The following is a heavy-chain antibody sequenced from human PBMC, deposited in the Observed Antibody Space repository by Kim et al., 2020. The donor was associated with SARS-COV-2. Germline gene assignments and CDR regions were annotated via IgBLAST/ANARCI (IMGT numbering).Heavy chain of an antibody. V-gene: IGHV4-39*01. CDR3: ASLPLRQQLAKSFFDY. Sequence: SETLSLTCTVSGGSISSSSYYWGWIRQPPGKGRWWIGSIYYSGSTYYTPSLKSRVTISVDTSKNQFSLKLSSVTAADTAVYYCASLPLRQQLAKSFFDYWGAGTLVSVSS. D-gene: IGHD6-13*01. J-gene: IGHJ4*02. CDR1: GGSISSSSYY. CDR2: IYYSGST.